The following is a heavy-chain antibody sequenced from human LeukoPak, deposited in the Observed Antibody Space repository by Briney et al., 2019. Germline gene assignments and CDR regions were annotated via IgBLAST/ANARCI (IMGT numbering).Heavy chain of an antibody. V-gene: IGHV3-74*01. J-gene: IGHJ4*02. Sequence: GGSLRLSCAASGFTFRIYWFHWVRQVPGKGLVWVSLIKTDGSSTTYADSVKGRFTISRDNAKNTLYLQMNSLRAEDTAVYFCARDRGFVFDQWGQGTLVTVSS. CDR1: GFTFRIYW. CDR2: IKTDGSST. D-gene: IGHD2-15*01. CDR3: ARDRGFVFDQ.